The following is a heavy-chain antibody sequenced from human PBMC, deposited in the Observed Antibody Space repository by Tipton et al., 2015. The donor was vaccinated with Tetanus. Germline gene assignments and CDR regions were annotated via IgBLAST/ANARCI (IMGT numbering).Heavy chain of an antibody. D-gene: IGHD2-2*01. J-gene: IGHJ3*01. V-gene: IGHV4-34*01. CDR1: GGSLSDYY. Sequence: GLVKPSETLSLTCAVSGGSLSDYYWSWIRQSPGKGLEWIGEINEGGSTNYSPSLKSRVAISMDTSKNQISLKLSSVTAADTAVYYCARRSYCSSSRCFDAFDLWGQGTMVTVSS. CDR2: INEGGST. CDR3: ARRSYCSSSRCFDAFDL.